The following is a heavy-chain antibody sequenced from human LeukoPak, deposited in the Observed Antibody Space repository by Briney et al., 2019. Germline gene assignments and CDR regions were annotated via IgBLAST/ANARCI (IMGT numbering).Heavy chain of an antibody. CDR3: ARGENYYYYMDV. CDR2: IIPIFGTA. V-gene: IGHV1-69*05. J-gene: IGHJ6*03. Sequence: ASVEVSCKASGGTFSSYAISWVRQAPGQGLEWMGRIIPIFGTANYAQKFQGRVTITTDESTSTAYMELSSLRSEDTAVYYCARGENYYYYMDVWGKGTTVTVSS. CDR1: GGTFSSYA.